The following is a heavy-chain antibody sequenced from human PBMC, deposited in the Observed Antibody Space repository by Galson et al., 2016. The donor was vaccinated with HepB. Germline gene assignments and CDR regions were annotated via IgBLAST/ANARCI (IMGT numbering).Heavy chain of an antibody. V-gene: IGHV3-33*08. D-gene: IGHD5-12*01. Sequence: SLRPSCAASGFTFTRYGMHWVRQAPGKGLEWVAVISYDGSNKYYADSVRGRFTISRDNSKNTLYLQMNSLRAEDTAVYYCASEAPILAPTLDYWGQGTLVIVSS. J-gene: IGHJ4*02. CDR2: ISYDGSNK. CDR3: ASEAPILAPTLDY. CDR1: GFTFTRYG.